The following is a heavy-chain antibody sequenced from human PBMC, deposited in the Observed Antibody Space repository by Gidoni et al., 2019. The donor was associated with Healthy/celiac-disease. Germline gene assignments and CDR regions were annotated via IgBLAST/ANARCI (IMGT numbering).Heavy chain of an antibody. CDR1: GGSISSGSSH. CDR2: IYTSGST. D-gene: IGHD6-13*01. Sequence: QVQLQESGPGLVQPSQTLSLTCTVSGGSISSGSSHWSWIRQPAGKGLEWIGRIYTSGSTNYNPSLKSRVTISVDTSKNQFSLKLSSVTAADTAVYYCARVRVVSSSSWTRDWYFDLWGRGTLVTVSS. V-gene: IGHV4-61*02. CDR3: ARVRVVSSSSWTRDWYFDL. J-gene: IGHJ2*01.